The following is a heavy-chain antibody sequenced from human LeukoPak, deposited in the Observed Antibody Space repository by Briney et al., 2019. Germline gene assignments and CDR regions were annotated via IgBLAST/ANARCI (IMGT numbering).Heavy chain of an antibody. Sequence: SETLSLTCTVSGGSISSSSYYWGLVRQPPGKGLEWIGSIYYSGSTYYNPSLKSRVTISVDTSKNQFSLKLSSVTAADTAVYYCARGAVAGKFSYWGQGTLVTVSS. CDR2: IYYSGST. V-gene: IGHV4-39*01. D-gene: IGHD6-19*01. J-gene: IGHJ4*02. CDR1: GGSISSSSYY. CDR3: ARGAVAGKFSY.